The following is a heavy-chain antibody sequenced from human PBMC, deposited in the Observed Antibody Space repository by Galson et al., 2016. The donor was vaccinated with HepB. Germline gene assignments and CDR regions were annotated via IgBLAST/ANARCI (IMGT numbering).Heavy chain of an antibody. CDR3: TRELLRRSSFDY. J-gene: IGHJ4*02. V-gene: IGHV3-30-3*01. CDR1: GFTFSSFD. CDR2: VSYGEVYE. D-gene: IGHD5-12*01. Sequence: SLRLSCAASGFTFSSFDMHWVRQAPGKGLEWVAAVSYGEVYELYADSVKGRFTISRDNSKNTLYLQMNSLTVEDTAVYYCTRELLRRSSFDYWGQGTLVTVS.